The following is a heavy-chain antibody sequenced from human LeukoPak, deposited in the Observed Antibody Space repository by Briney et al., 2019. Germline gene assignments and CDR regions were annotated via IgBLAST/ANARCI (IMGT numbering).Heavy chain of an antibody. D-gene: IGHD2-15*01. V-gene: IGHV3-21*01. J-gene: IGHJ5*02. CDR1: GFTFSSYS. CDR3: AKRWGYCSGGSCYSEAWGEANNWFDP. CDR2: ISSSSSYI. Sequence: GGSLRLSCAASGFTFSSYSMNWVRQAPGKGLEWVSSISSSSSYIYYADSVKGRFTISRDNAKNSLYLQMNSLRAEDTAVYYCAKRWGYCSGGSCYSEAWGEANNWFDPWGQGTLVTVSS.